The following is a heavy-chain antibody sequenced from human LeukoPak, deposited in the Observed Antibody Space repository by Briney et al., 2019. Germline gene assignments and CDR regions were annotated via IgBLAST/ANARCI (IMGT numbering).Heavy chain of an antibody. Sequence: ASVKVSCKVSGYTLTELSMHWVRQAPGKGLEWMGGFDPEDGETIYAQKFQCRVTMTEDTSTDTAYMELSSLRSEDTAVYYCATSGYYSGGSCYFVWYWGQGTLVTVSS. CDR3: ATSGYYSGGSCYFVWY. CDR2: FDPEDGET. CDR1: GYTLTELS. D-gene: IGHD2-15*01. V-gene: IGHV1-24*01. J-gene: IGHJ4*02.